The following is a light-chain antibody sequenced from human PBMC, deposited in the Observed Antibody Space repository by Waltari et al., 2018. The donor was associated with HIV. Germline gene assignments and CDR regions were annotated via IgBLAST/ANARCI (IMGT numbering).Light chain of an antibody. CDR3: VVWDDSLNGPV. J-gene: IGLJ2*01. CDR1: SSNIDVNS. Sequence: QSVLTQPPSPSGTPGPRVTISCSGSSSNIDVNSVTCYQQLPGTAPKLLIYTNHQRPSRVPDRFSGSKSGTSASLAISGLQSEDEADYYCVVWDDSLNGPVFGGGTKLTVL. CDR2: TNH. V-gene: IGLV1-44*01.